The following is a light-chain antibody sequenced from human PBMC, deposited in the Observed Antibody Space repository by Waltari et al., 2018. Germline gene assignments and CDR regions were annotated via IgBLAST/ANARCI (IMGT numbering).Light chain of an antibody. CDR1: QGMSSY. J-gene: IGKJ2*01. CDR2: AAS. CDR3: QQYYSYPHT. Sequence: AIRMTQSPSSFSASTGDSVTITCRASQGMSSYLAWYQQKPGKAPKLLIYAASTLQSGVPSRFSGSGSGTDFTLTISCLQSEDFATYYCQQYYSYPHTFGQGTKLEIK. V-gene: IGKV1-8*01.